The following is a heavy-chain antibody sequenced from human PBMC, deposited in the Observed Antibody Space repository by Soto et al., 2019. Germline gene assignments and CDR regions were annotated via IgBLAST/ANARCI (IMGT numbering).Heavy chain of an antibody. CDR3: ARYAAATGRPFEY. Sequence: ASVKVSCKASGYTFTSYAMHWVRQAPGQRLEWMGWINAGNGNTKYSQKFQGRVTITRDTSASTAYMELSSLRSEDTAVYYCARYAAATGRPFEYWGKGTLGNVSS. J-gene: IGHJ4*02. CDR2: INAGNGNT. D-gene: IGHD6-25*01. CDR1: GYTFTSYA. V-gene: IGHV1-3*01.